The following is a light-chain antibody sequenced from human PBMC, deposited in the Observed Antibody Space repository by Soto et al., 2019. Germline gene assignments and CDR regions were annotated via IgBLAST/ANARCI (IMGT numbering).Light chain of an antibody. CDR2: WAS. V-gene: IGKV4-1*01. CDR1: QSVLYSSNNKNY. CDR3: QQYSSTLPYT. J-gene: IGKJ2*01. Sequence: DIVMTQSPDSLAVSLGERATINCKSSQSVLYSSNNKNYLAWYQQKPGQPPKLLIYWASTRESGVPDRFSGSGSGTDLTLTISSLQAEDVAVYYCQQYSSTLPYTFGQGTKLEIK.